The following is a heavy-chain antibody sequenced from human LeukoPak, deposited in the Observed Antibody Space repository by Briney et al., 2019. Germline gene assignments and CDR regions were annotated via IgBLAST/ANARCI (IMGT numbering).Heavy chain of an antibody. J-gene: IGHJ4*02. Sequence: SETLSLTCTVSGSSIRSYYWNWIRQPAGKGLEWIGRISASGTTNYNPSLKSRLTMSVDTPKNQFSLKLNSVTAADTAVYYCARDYGSGSYDYWGQGTLVTVSS. D-gene: IGHD3-10*01. CDR3: ARDYGSGSYDY. CDR1: GSSIRSYY. CDR2: ISASGTT. V-gene: IGHV4-4*07.